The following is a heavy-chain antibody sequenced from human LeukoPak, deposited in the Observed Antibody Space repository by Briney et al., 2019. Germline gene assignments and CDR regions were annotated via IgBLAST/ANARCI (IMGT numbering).Heavy chain of an antibody. D-gene: IGHD2-2*01. CDR1: GFTFSSYG. CDR2: IWYDGSNK. Sequence: GRSLRLSCAASGFTFSSYGMHWVRQAPGKGLEWVAGIWYDGSNKYYADSVKGRFTISRDNSKNTLYLQMNSLRAEDTAVYYCARDWGQLPDYWGQGTLVTVSS. V-gene: IGHV3-33*01. J-gene: IGHJ4*02. CDR3: ARDWGQLPDY.